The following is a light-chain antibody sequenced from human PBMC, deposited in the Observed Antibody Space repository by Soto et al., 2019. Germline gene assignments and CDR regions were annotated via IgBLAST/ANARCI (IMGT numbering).Light chain of an antibody. CDR2: DAS. CDR1: QSVSSY. V-gene: IGKV3-11*01. Sequence: EIVLTQSPATLSLSPGERATLSCRASQSVSSYLAWYQQKPGQAPRLLIYDASNRATGIPARFSGSGSGTDFTLTISRLESEDFAVYYCQQYNTWPPITFGQGTRLEIK. CDR3: QQYNTWPPIT. J-gene: IGKJ5*01.